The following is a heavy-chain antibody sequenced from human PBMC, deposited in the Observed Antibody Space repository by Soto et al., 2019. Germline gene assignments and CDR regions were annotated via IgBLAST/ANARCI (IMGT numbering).Heavy chain of an antibody. CDR1: GFTFSNYA. D-gene: IGHD2-15*01. CDR3: AKDLRGLVVTTQPDY. CDR2: ISGSGGST. J-gene: IGHJ4*02. Sequence: EVQLLESGGGLVQPGGSLRLSCAASGFTFSNYAMSWVRQAPGKGLEWVSAISGSGGSTYYADSVKGRFTISRDNSKNALHLQMNSLRAEDTAVYYCAKDLRGLVVTTQPDYWGQGTLVTVSS. V-gene: IGHV3-23*01.